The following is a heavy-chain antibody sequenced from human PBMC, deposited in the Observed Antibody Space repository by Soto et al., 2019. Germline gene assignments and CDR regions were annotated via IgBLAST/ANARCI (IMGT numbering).Heavy chain of an antibody. D-gene: IGHD3-10*01. J-gene: IGHJ5*02. CDR3: ARERGPSYYYGSGSSPWFDP. V-gene: IGHV1-46*03. CDR2: INPSGGST. CDR1: GYTFTSYY. Sequence: ASVKVSCKASGYTFTSYYMHWVRQAPGQGLEWMGIINPSGGSTSYAQKFQGRVTMTRDTSTSTVYMELSSLRSEDTAVYYCARERGPSYYYGSGSSPWFDPWGQGTLVTVSS.